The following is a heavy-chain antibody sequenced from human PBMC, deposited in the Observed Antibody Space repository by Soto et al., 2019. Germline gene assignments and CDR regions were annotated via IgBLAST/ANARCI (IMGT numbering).Heavy chain of an antibody. V-gene: IGHV1-69*09. D-gene: IGHD6-25*01. CDR2: INPILDST. Sequence: QEQVVQSGPAMKETGASVKVSCRASGIMSSGYGFSWVRQAPGQGLAWVGMINPILDSTHYAQNLQGRVSLSVDKSRDTAYLEVTSLRLEDTAIYFCATMKRARLDSWGRGTVVTVSS. CDR3: ATMKRARLDS. CDR1: GIMSSGYG. J-gene: IGHJ4*02.